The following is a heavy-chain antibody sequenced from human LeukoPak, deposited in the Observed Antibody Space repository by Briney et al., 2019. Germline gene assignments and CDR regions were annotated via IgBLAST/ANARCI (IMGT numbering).Heavy chain of an antibody. V-gene: IGHV3-30-3*01. CDR3: ARDSLAYCGGDCYSFPGDY. Sequence: HPGGSLRLSCAASGFTFSSYAMHWVRQAPGKGLGWVAVISYDGSNKYYADSVKGRFTSSRDNSKNTLYLQMNSLRAEDTAVYYCARDSLAYCGGDCYSFPGDYWGQGTLVTVSP. D-gene: IGHD2-21*02. J-gene: IGHJ4*02. CDR1: GFTFSSYA. CDR2: ISYDGSNK.